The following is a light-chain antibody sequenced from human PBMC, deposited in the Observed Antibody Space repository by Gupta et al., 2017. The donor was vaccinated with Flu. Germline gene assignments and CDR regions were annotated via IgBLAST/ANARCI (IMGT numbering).Light chain of an antibody. CDR2: RNN. V-gene: IGLV1-47*01. CDR3: AAWDDSLSAMV. CDR1: SSNIGSNF. Sequence: PHSASGTPRQRISISCSGSSSNIGSNFVYWYQQLPGTAPTLLIYRNNQRPSGVPDRFSGSKSGTSASLAISGLRFEDEADYYCAAWDDSLSAMVFGGGTKLTVL. J-gene: IGLJ2*01.